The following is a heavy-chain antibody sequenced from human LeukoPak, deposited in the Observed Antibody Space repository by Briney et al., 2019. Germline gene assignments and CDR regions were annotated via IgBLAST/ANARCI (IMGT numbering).Heavy chain of an antibody. Sequence: SETLSLTCTVSGGSISSNTYYWGWIRQPPGKGLEWIGSIYYSGSTYYNPSLKSRVTISVDTSKNQFSLKLSSVTAADTAVYYCAREMEDKSFSFGELRKNYYYYMDVWGQGTMVTVSS. CDR2: IYYSGST. CDR3: AREMEDKSFSFGELRKNYYYYMDV. J-gene: IGHJ6*03. V-gene: IGHV4-39*07. CDR1: GGSISSNTYY. D-gene: IGHD3-10*01.